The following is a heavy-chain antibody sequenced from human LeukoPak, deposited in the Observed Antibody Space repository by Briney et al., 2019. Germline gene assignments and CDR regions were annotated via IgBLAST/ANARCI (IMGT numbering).Heavy chain of an antibody. CDR3: ARVRVDSSGWYHFDY. D-gene: IGHD6-19*01. J-gene: IGHJ4*02. Sequence: ASVKVSFKASGYTFTTYYMHWVRQAPGQGVEWMGIINPSGGSTTYAQKFQGRVTMTRDTSTSTVYMELSSLTSEDTAVYYCARVRVDSSGWYHFDYWGQGTLVTVSS. V-gene: IGHV1-46*01. CDR1: GYTFTTYY. CDR2: INPSGGST.